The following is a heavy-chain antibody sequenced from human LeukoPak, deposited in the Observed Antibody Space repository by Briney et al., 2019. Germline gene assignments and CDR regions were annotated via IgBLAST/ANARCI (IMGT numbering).Heavy chain of an antibody. CDR2: IYYSGST. J-gene: IGHJ6*02. Sequence: SETLSLTCTVSGGSISSYCWSWIRQPPGKGLEWIGYIYYSGSTNYNPSLKSRVTISVDTSKNQFSLKLSSVTAADTAVYYCAGTIYYYYGMDVWGQGTTVTVSS. V-gene: IGHV4-59*01. CDR3: AGTIYYYYGMDV. CDR1: GGSISSYC. D-gene: IGHD2-2*01.